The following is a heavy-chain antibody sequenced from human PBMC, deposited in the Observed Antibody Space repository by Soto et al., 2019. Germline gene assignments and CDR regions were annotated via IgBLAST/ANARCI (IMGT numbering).Heavy chain of an antibody. CDR3: ARGGTLDY. D-gene: IGHD2-15*01. CDR1: GGSIRSYY. J-gene: IGHJ4*02. Sequence: QVQLQESGPGLVKPSETLSLTCTVSGGSIRSYYWSWIRQPPGKGLEWIGYIYYSGSTNYNPSLKSRVTISVDTSKNQFSLKLSSVTAADTAVYYCARGGTLDYWGQGTLVTVSS. CDR2: IYYSGST. V-gene: IGHV4-59*01.